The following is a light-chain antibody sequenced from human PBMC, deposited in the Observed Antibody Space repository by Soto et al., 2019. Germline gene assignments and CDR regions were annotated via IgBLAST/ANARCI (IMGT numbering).Light chain of an antibody. CDR3: QQYGDSLLT. CDR1: QSISSSY. Sequence: ENVLTQSPGTLSLSPGERATLSCRACQSISSSYLAWYQQKPGQTPRLLIYHASNRATGIPDRFSGSGSGTDFTLTISRLEPEDFAVYYCQQYGDSLLTFGGGTKVEIK. J-gene: IGKJ4*01. CDR2: HAS. V-gene: IGKV3-20*01.